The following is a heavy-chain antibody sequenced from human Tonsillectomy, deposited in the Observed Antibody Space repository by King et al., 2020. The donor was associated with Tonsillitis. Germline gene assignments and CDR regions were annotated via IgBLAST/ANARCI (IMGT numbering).Heavy chain of an antibody. D-gene: IGHD3-3*01. J-gene: IGHJ4*02. CDR2: MNPSSVNS. CDR3: AREMGTIFGVVIGPGY. CDR1: GYTFTNYD. Sequence: VQLVESGAEVKMPGASVKVSCKASGYTFTNYDINWVRQATGQGLEWMGWMNPSSVNSGYSQKFQGRVTMTLDASRGTAYMELSNLRSEDTAVYYCAREMGTIFGVVIGPGYWGQGTLVTVSS. V-gene: IGHV1-8*01.